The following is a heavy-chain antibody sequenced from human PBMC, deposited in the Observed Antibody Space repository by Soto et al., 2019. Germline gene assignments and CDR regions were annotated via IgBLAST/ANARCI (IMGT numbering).Heavy chain of an antibody. CDR2: ISAYNGNT. J-gene: IGHJ4*02. D-gene: IGHD6-13*01. CDR1: GYTFTSYG. CDR3: ARTKYSSSWGPIDY. V-gene: IGHV1-18*01. Sequence: QVQLVQSGAAVKKPGASVKVSCKASGYTFTSYGISWVLQAPGHGLEWMGWISAYNGNTNYAQKLQGRVTMTTDTSTSTAYMELRSLRSDDTAVYYCARTKYSSSWGPIDYWGQGPLVTVSS.